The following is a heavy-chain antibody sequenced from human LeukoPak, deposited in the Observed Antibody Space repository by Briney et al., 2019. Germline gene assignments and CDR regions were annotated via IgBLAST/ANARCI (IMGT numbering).Heavy chain of an antibody. J-gene: IGHJ5*02. CDR3: ARGAGGSYYLFA. Sequence: ASVKVSCKASGYTFTGYYMHWVRQAPGQGLEWMGWMNPNSGNTGYAQKFQGRVTITRNTSISTAYMELSSLRSEDTAVYCCARGAGGSYYLFAWGQGTLVTVSS. V-gene: IGHV1-8*03. CDR2: MNPNSGNT. D-gene: IGHD1-26*01. CDR1: GYTFTGYY.